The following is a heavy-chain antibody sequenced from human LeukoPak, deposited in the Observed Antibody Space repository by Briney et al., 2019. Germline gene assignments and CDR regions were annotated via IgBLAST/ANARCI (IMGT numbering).Heavy chain of an antibody. V-gene: IGHV3-53*01. D-gene: IGHD3-10*01. J-gene: IGHJ4*02. CDR3: ARDISGSDSY. CDR2: IYSGGST. CDR1: GFTVSSNY. Sequence: TGGSLRLSCAASGFTVSSNYMSWVRQAPGKGLEWVSVIYSGGSTYYADSVKGRFTISRDNSKNTLYLQMNSLRAEDTAVYYCARDISGSDSYWGQGTLVTVSS.